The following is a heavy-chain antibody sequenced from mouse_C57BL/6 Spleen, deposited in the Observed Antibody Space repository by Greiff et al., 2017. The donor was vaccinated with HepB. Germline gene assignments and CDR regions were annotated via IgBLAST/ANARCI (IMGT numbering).Heavy chain of an antibody. J-gene: IGHJ4*01. Sequence: QVQLKESGAELVRPGASVKLSCKASGYTFTDYYINWVKQRPGQGLEWIARIYPGSGNTYYNEKFKGKATLTAEKSSSTAYMQLSSLTSEDSAVYFCARWDDYDSYAMDYWGQGTSVTVSS. V-gene: IGHV1-76*01. CDR2: IYPGSGNT. D-gene: IGHD2-4*01. CDR1: GYTFTDYY. CDR3: ARWDDYDSYAMDY.